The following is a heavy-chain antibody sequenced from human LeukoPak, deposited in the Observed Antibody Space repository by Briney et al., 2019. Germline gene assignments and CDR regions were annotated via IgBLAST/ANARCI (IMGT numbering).Heavy chain of an antibody. J-gene: IGHJ4*02. CDR1: GDSISSGGYY. CDR3: ARQLNGAYRPFDY. D-gene: IGHD3-16*01. CDR2: IYNSGST. Sequence: SETLSLTCTVSGDSISSGGYYWTWIRQHPGKGLECIGYIYNSGSTYYNPSLKSRLTMSIDTSKNQFSLKLSSVTAADTAVYYCARQLNGAYRPFDYWGRGTLVTVSS. V-gene: IGHV4-31*03.